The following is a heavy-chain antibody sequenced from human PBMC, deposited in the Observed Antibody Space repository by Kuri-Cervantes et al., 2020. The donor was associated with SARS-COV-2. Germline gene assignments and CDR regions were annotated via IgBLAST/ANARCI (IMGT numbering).Heavy chain of an antibody. V-gene: IGHV4-34*01. Sequence: GSLRLSCAVYGGSFSGFYWSWIRQAPGKGLEWIGEINHSGSANYSPSLKSRVTISVDTSKNQFSLRLSSVTAADTGVYYCARASTTIYGVLIALFSSNAFGIWGQGTIVTVSS. CDR1: GGSFSGFY. CDR3: ARASTTIYGVLIALFSSNAFGI. D-gene: IGHD3-3*01. CDR2: INHSGSA. J-gene: IGHJ3*02.